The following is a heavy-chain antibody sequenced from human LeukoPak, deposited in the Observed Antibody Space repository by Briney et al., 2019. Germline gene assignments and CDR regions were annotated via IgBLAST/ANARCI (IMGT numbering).Heavy chain of an antibody. J-gene: IGHJ4*02. CDR1: GGAFSSYA. V-gene: IGHV1-69*04. CDR2: IIPILGIA. D-gene: IGHD5-24*01. Sequence: GASVKVSCKASGGAFSSYAISWVRQAPGQGLEWMGRIIPILGIANYAQKFQGRVTITADKSTSTAYMELSSLRSEDTAVYYCARESLPQAVEMATNYFDYWGQGTLVTVSP. CDR3: ARESLPQAVEMATNYFDY.